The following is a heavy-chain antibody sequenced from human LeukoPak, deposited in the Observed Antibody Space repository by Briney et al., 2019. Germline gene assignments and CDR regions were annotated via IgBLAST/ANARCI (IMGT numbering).Heavy chain of an antibody. Sequence: GGSLRLSCGASGLTFDDYAMHWVRQAPGKGLEWVSLISGDGDSTYYADSVKGRFTISRDNSKNSLYLQMNSLRTEDTALYYCVKVVSYYSYYTMDVWGQGTTVTVSS. CDR2: ISGDGDST. D-gene: IGHD2-8*01. V-gene: IGHV3-43*02. CDR3: VKVVSYYSYYTMDV. CDR1: GLTFDDYA. J-gene: IGHJ6*02.